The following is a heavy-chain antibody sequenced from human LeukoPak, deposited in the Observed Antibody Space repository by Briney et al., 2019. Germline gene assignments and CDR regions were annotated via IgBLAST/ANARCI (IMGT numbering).Heavy chain of an antibody. CDR2: INPNSGGT. CDR3: ARDQTAAGNPDY. J-gene: IGHJ4*02. Sequence: GASVKVSCKASGYTFTGYYMHWVRQAPGQGLEWMGWINPNSGGTNYAQKFQGRVTMTRDTSISTAYMELSRLRSDDTAVYHCARDQTAAGNPDYWGQGTLVTVSS. CDR1: GYTFTGYY. V-gene: IGHV1-2*02. D-gene: IGHD6-13*01.